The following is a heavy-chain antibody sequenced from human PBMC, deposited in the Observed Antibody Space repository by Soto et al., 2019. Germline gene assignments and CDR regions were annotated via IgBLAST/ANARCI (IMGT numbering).Heavy chain of an antibody. V-gene: IGHV3-30*18. CDR3: AKESLDYFDSGRFYAPAFDH. CDR1: GFTFSSFA. D-gene: IGHD3-10*01. J-gene: IGHJ4*02. CDR2: ISFDGRDI. Sequence: QVQLVESGGGVVHPGTSLRLSCVTSGFTFSSFAMDWVRQAPGKGLEWVAAISFDGRDISYRESVKGRFTISRDKFKNTVYLQMNSLRPEDTAVYYCAKESLDYFDSGRFYAPAFDHWGQGTLVTVPS.